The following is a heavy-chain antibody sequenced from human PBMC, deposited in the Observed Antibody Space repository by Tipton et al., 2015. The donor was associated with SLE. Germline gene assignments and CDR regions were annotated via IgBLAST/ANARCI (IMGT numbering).Heavy chain of an antibody. CDR3: ARDRMNSGSSQYFHP. CDR2: INQSGNT. D-gene: IGHD1-26*01. CDR1: VGSFSGHH. J-gene: IGHJ1*01. Sequence: TLSLTCAVYVGSFSGHHWTWIRQPPGKGLEWIGEINQSGNTDYKSSLKSRVTISVDTSKEQFSLNLKSVTAADTAVYYCARDRMNSGSSQYFHPWGQGTLVTVSS. V-gene: IGHV4-34*01.